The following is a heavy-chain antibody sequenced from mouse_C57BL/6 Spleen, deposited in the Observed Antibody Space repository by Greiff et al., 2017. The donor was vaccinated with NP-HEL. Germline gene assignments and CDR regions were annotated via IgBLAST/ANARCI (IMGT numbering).Heavy chain of an antibody. CDR2: IDPSDSET. J-gene: IGHJ3*01. Sequence: QVQLQQPGAELVRPGSSVKLSCKASGYTFTSYWMHWVKQRPIQGLEWIGNIDPSDSETHYNQKFKDKATLTVDKSSSTAYMQLSSLTSEDSAVYYCARVDDYDGFAYWGQGTLVTVSA. CDR1: GYTFTSYW. V-gene: IGHV1-52*01. CDR3: ARVDDYDGFAY. D-gene: IGHD2-4*01.